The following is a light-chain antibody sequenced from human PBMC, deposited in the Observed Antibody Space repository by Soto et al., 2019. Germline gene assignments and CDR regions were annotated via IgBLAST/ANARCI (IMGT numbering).Light chain of an antibody. CDR2: GAS. V-gene: IGKV3-15*01. J-gene: IGKJ5*01. Sequence: EIVMTHSPATLSVSPGERATLSCRASQSVSSNLAWYQQKPGQAPRLLIYGASTRATGIPARFSGSGSGTEFTLTISSLQSEDFAVYYCQQYSNWRITLGQRRLLEIK. CDR3: QQYSNWRIT. CDR1: QSVSSN.